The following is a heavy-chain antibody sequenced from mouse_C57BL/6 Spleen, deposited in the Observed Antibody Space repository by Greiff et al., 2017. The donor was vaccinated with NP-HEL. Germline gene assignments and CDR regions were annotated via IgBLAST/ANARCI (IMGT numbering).Heavy chain of an antibody. D-gene: IGHD1-1*01. V-gene: IGHV1-69*01. CDR3: ARSGYGRHFDY. J-gene: IGHJ2*01. CDR2: IDPSDSYT. Sequence: VQLQQPGAELVMPGASVKLSCKASGYTFTSYWMHWVKQRPGQGLEWIGEIDPSDSYTNYNQKFKGKSTLTVDKSSSTAYMQLSSLTSEDSAVYYCARSGYGRHFDYWGQGTTLTVSS. CDR1: GYTFTSYW.